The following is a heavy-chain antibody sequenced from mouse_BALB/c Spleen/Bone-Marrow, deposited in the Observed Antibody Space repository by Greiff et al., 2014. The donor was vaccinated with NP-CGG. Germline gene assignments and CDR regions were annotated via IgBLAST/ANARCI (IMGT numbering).Heavy chain of an antibody. CDR3: KRRDY. CDR1: GYSFTSYY. J-gene: IGHJ2*01. CDR2: INPNNGNT. Sequence: QVQLQQSGAELVKPGASVKLSCKASGYSFTSYYMYWVKQRPGQGLEWIGGINPNNGNTNFSETFKSKATLTVDTSSSTAYMQHSSLTSEDSSVEYCKRRDYWGQGTTLTVSS. V-gene: IGHV1S81*02.